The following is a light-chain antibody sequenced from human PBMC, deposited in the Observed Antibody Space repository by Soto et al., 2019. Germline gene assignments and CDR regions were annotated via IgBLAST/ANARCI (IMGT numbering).Light chain of an antibody. CDR3: QTWGSGIVV. CDR2: LNSDGSH. V-gene: IGLV4-69*01. J-gene: IGLJ2*01. Sequence: QPVLTQSPSASASLGASVKLTCTLSSGHSNYRIAWHQQQPEKGPRYLMRLNSDGSHNKGDGIPDRFSGSSSGAERYLTISSLQSEDEADYYCQTWGSGIVVFGGGTQLTVL. CDR1: SGHSNYR.